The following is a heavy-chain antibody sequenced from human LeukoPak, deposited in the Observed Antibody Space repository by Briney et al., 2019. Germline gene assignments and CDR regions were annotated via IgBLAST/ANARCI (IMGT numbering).Heavy chain of an antibody. D-gene: IGHD1-26*01. CDR1: GFTFSSYS. V-gene: IGHV3-21*01. Sequence: PGGSLRLSCAASGFTFSSYSMNWVRQAPGKGLEWVSSISSSSSYIYYADSVKGRFTISRDNAKNSLYLQMNSLRAEDTAVYYCARERSGSQTYYFDYWGQGTLVTVSS. J-gene: IGHJ4*02. CDR3: ARERSGSQTYYFDY. CDR2: ISSSSSYI.